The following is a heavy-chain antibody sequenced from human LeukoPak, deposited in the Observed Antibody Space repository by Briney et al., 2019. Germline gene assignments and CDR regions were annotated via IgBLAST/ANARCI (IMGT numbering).Heavy chain of an antibody. D-gene: IGHD5-18*01. J-gene: IGHJ4*02. CDR1: GGSFSGYY. Sequence: PSETLSLTCAVYGGSFSGYYWSWIRQPPGKGLEWIGEINHSGSTNYNPSLKSRVTISVDTSKNQFSLELSSVTAADTAVYYCAREGVDTAMVDYWGQGTLVTVSS. CDR2: INHSGST. CDR3: AREGVDTAMVDY. V-gene: IGHV4-34*01.